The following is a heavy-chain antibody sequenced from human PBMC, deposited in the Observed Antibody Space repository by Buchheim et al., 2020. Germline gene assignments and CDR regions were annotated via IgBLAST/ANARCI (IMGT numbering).Heavy chain of an antibody. Sequence: EVQLLESGGGLVQPGGSLRLSCAASGFTFSSYGMGWVRQAPGKGLEWVSGISASGGSTFYTDSVKGRFTISRDNSKSTLYLQMNSLRVEDTAVYYCAKDSTTLGYYFDYWGQGTL. D-gene: IGHD3-22*01. CDR2: ISASGGST. J-gene: IGHJ4*02. CDR1: GFTFSSYG. V-gene: IGHV3-23*01. CDR3: AKDSTTLGYYFDY.